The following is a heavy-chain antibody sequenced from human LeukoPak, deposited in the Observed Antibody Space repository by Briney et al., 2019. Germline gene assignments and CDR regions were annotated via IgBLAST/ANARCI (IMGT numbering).Heavy chain of an antibody. V-gene: IGHV1-2*02. CDR2: ITLSTGDI. CDR1: GYTFTEYN. Sequence: ASVKVSCKAHGYTFTEYNLHWLRQAPGQGLEWMGWITLSTGDIFYAQNFQGRVTMTRDTSISTAYMQLGSLKSDDTAVYYCARDIAPSGSWWFDSWGQGTLVTVSS. CDR3: ARDIAPSGSWWFDS. D-gene: IGHD6-13*01. J-gene: IGHJ5*01.